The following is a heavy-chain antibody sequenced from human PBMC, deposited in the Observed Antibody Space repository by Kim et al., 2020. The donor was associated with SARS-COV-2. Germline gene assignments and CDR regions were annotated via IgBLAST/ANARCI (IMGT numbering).Heavy chain of an antibody. Sequence: GGSLRLSCAASGFTFSNAWMSWVRQAPGKGLEWVGRIKSKTDGGTTDYAAPVKGRFTISRDDSKNTLYLQMNSLKTEDTAVYYCTTDHRRLQSRMVTNWGQGTLVTVSS. CDR3: TTDHRRLQSRMVTN. D-gene: IGHD6-25*01. V-gene: IGHV3-15*01. CDR1: GFTFSNAW. J-gene: IGHJ4*02. CDR2: IKSKTDGGTT.